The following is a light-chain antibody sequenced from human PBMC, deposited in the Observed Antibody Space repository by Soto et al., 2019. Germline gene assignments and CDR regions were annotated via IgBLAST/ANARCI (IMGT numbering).Light chain of an antibody. V-gene: IGLV2-14*01. J-gene: IGLJ1*01. Sequence: QSVLTQPASVSGSPGQSITISCTGTSSDVGAYDYVTWYQQHPGKAPKLMIYDVSRRPSGVSNRFSGSKSGNTASLTISGLQAEDEADYYCNSYTSHSTPYVFGTGTKSPS. CDR3: NSYTSHSTPYV. CDR2: DVS. CDR1: SSDVGAYDY.